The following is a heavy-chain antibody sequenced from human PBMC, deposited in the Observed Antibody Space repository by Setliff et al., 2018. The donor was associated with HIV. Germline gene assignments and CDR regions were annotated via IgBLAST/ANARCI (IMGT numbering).Heavy chain of an antibody. Sequence: SETLSLTCTVSGYSITSYYWSWIRQPPGKGLEWIGYIYYTGSTTYNPSLKSRVTMSGDTSKNKVSLKLRSVSAADTAVYDCARTRGYSLYYFDYWGQGTLVTVSS. CDR1: GYSITSYY. V-gene: IGHV4-59*01. J-gene: IGHJ4*02. CDR3: ARTRGYSLYYFDY. CDR2: IYYTGST. D-gene: IGHD5-18*01.